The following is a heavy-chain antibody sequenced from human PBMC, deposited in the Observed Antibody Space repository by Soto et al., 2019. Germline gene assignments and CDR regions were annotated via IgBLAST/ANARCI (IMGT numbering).Heavy chain of an antibody. J-gene: IGHJ4*02. V-gene: IGHV1-18*01. CDR2: ISAYNGNT. Sequence: QVQLVQSGAEVKKPGASVKVSCKASGYTFTSYGISWVRQAPGQGLEWMGWISAYNGNTNYAQKLQGRVTMTTDTSTSTAYMERRSLRSDDTAVYYCARGRRDSSSWYGRMDYFDYWGQGTLVTVSS. CDR1: GYTFTSYG. D-gene: IGHD6-13*01. CDR3: ARGRRDSSSWYGRMDYFDY.